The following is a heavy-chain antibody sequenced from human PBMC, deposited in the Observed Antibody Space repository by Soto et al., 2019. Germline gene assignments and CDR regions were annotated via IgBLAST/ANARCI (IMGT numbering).Heavy chain of an antibody. D-gene: IGHD3-22*01. V-gene: IGHV4-34*01. J-gene: IGHJ6*02. CDR3: ARGLRYYDSSGYQDYYYYGMDV. CDR2: INHSGST. CDR1: GGSFSGYY. Sequence: QVQLQQWGAGLLKPSETLSLTCAVYGGSFSGYYWSWIRQPPGKGLEWIGEINHSGSTNYNPSLKSRVTISVDTSKNQFSLKLSSVTAADTAVYYCARGLRYYDSSGYQDYYYYGMDVWGQGTTVTVSS.